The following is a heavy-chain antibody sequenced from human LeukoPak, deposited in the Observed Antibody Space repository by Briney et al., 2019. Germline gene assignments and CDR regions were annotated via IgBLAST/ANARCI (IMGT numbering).Heavy chain of an antibody. CDR1: GFTFSSYA. CDR3: ARDVTHSSSWYERDFQH. D-gene: IGHD6-13*01. V-gene: IGHV3-21*01. CDR2: ISSSSSYI. Sequence: GGSLRLSCAASGFTFSSYAMSWVRQAPGKGLEWVSSISSSSSYIYYADSVKGRFTISRDNAKNSLYLQMNSLRAEDTAVYYCARDVTHSSSWYERDFQHWGQGTLVTVSS. J-gene: IGHJ1*01.